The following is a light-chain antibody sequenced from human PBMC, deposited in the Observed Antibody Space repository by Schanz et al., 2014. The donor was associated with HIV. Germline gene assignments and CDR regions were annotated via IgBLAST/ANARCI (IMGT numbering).Light chain of an antibody. V-gene: IGLV2-23*02. Sequence: QSALTQPASVSGSPGQSITISCTGTSSDVGNYLLVSWYQQHPGKAPKLMIYEVNKRPSGVSNRFSGSKSGNTASLTIYGLQAEDEADYYCCSYAGSSTPYVFGTGTKLTVL. CDR2: EVN. CDR3: CSYAGSSTPYV. J-gene: IGLJ1*01. CDR1: SSDVGNYLL.